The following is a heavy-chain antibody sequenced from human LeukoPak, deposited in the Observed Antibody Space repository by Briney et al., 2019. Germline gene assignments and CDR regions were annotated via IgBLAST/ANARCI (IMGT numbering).Heavy chain of an antibody. CDR2: ISAHNGNT. CDR3: ARAVSSNSGWYGVRGYYFDY. CDR1: GYTFTSYG. V-gene: IGHV1-18*01. Sequence: GASVNVSCKASGYTFTSYGISWVRQAPGQGLEWMGWISAHNGNTNYAQKLQGRVTMTTDTSTSTAYMELRSLRSDDTAVYYCARAVSSNSGWYGVRGYYFDYWGQGTLVTVSS. J-gene: IGHJ4*02. D-gene: IGHD6-19*01.